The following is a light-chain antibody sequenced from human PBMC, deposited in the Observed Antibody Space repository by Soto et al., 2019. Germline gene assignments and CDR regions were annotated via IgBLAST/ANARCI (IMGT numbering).Light chain of an antibody. Sequence: QSVLTQPHSVSGSPGQSVTFSCTGTSGDIGAYNYVSWYQFHPGKAPKMIIYDVNKRPSGVPDRFSGSKSGNTASLTISWLQAEDEADYYCCSYAHTSRVFGGGTKLTVL. CDR2: DVN. J-gene: IGLJ3*02. CDR3: CSYAHTSRV. V-gene: IGLV2-11*01. CDR1: SGDIGAYNY.